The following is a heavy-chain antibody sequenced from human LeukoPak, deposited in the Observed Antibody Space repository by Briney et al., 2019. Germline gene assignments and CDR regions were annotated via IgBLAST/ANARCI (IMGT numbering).Heavy chain of an antibody. Sequence: SETLSLTCTISAGSITSHYWSWIRQPPGKGLEWIGYIYYSGSTNYNPSLKSRVTMSVDTSKNQFSLKLSSVTAADTAVYYCARGCSSTSCWLRMDVWGQGTTVTVSS. D-gene: IGHD2-2*01. V-gene: IGHV4-59*11. J-gene: IGHJ6*02. CDR2: IYYSGST. CDR3: ARGCSSTSCWLRMDV. CDR1: AGSITSHY.